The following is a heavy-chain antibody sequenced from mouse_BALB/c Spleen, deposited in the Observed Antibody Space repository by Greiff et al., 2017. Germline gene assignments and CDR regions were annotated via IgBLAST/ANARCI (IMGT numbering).Heavy chain of an antibody. CDR3: ARDDYGLYYYAMDY. CDR1: GYAFSSYW. CDR2: IYPGDGDT. V-gene: IGHV1-80*01. J-gene: IGHJ4*01. Sequence: QVQLKQSGAELVRPGSSVKISCKASGYAFSSYWMNWVKQRPGQGLEWIGQIYPGDGDTNYNGKFKGKATLTADKSSSTAYMQLSSLTSEDSAVYFCARDDYGLYYYAMDYWGQGTSVTVSS. D-gene: IGHD2-4*01.